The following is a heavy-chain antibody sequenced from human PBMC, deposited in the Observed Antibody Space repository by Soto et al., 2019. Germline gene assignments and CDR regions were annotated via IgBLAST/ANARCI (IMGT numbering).Heavy chain of an antibody. CDR2: ISGNGGST. CDR3: AKDRGGYCTSATCYGGGSFDY. J-gene: IGHJ4*02. CDR1: GFTFSSYA. Sequence: EVQLLESGGGLVQPGGSLRLSCAASGFTFSSYAMSWVRQAPGKGLEWVSSISGNGGSTNYADSVKGRFTISRDNSKNTLYLQRNRLGAEDTAIGYCAKDRGGYCTSATCYGGGSFDYWGQGTLVTVSS. V-gene: IGHV3-23*01. D-gene: IGHD2-2*01.